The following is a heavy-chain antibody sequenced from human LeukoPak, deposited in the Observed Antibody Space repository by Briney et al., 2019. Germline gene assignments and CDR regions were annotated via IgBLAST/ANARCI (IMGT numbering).Heavy chain of an antibody. J-gene: IGHJ4*02. V-gene: IGHV1-2*04. Sequence: ASVKVSCTASGYIFNDHYIHWVRQAPGQGLEWMGWLNPSNDVTNYVQKFQGSVAMTRDTSISTAYMELTRLRPDDTAMYYCARGMVTTSGSFDYWGQGTLVTVSS. D-gene: IGHD4-17*01. CDR1: GYIFNDHY. CDR3: ARGMVTTSGSFDY. CDR2: LNPSNDVT.